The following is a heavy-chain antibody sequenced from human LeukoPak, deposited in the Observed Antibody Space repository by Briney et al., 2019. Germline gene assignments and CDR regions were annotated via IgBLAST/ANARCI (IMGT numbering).Heavy chain of an antibody. J-gene: IGHJ4*02. CDR2: IYYSGST. CDR1: GGSISSYY. Sequence: KSSETLSLTCTVSGGSISSYYWSWLRQPPGKGLEWIGYIYYSGSTNYNPSLKSRVTISVDTSKNQFSLKLSSVTAADTAVYYCARQGYYDLYYFDSWGQGTLVTVSS. CDR3: ARQGYYDLYYFDS. V-gene: IGHV4-59*01. D-gene: IGHD3-9*01.